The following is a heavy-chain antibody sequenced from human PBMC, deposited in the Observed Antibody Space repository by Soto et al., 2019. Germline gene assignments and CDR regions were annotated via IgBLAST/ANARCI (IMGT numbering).Heavy chain of an antibody. Sequence: ASVKVSCKASGYTFTSYGISWVRQAPGQGLEWMGWISAYNGNTIYAQKFQGRVTMTEDTSTNTAYMELSSLRSEDTAVYYCAKQRYYYDSSGDFDYWGQGTLLTVSS. V-gene: IGHV1-18*01. CDR3: AKQRYYYDSSGDFDY. D-gene: IGHD3-22*01. J-gene: IGHJ4*02. CDR2: ISAYNGNT. CDR1: GYTFTSYG.